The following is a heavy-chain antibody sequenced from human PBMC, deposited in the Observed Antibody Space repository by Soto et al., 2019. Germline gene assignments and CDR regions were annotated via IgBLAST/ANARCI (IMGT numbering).Heavy chain of an antibody. CDR3: ARRGIAVAGTTPTFDI. CDR2: IYYSGST. CDR1: GGSISSSSYY. V-gene: IGHV4-39*01. D-gene: IGHD6-19*01. Sequence: SETLSLTCTVSGGSISSSSYYWGWIRQPPGKGLEWIGSIYYSGSTYYKPSLKSQVTTSVDTFKNHFSLKLSSVTAADTAVYYCARRGIAVAGTTPTFDIWGQGTMVTVSS. J-gene: IGHJ3*02.